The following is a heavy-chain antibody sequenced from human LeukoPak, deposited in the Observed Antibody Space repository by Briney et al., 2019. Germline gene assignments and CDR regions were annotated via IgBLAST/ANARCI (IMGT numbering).Heavy chain of an antibody. V-gene: IGHV3-23*01. D-gene: IGHD3-22*01. J-gene: IGHJ4*02. Sequence: PGGSLRLSCVASGFTFSSYAMSWVRQAPGKGLEWVSTINGRGGSTYYADSVKGRFTISRDNSKNTLSLQMNSLRAEDTAVYYCAKVYYDSSGYYSLFDYWGQGTLVTVSS. CDR1: GFTFSSYA. CDR2: INGRGGST. CDR3: AKVYYDSSGYYSLFDY.